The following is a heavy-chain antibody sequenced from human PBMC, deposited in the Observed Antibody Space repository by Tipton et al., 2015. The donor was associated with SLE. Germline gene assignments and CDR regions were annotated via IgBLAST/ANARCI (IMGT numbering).Heavy chain of an antibody. CDR1: GGSFSGYY. Sequence: LRLSCAVYGGSFSGYYWSWIRQPPGKGLEWIGEINHSGSTNYNPSLKSRVTISVDTSKNQFSLKLSSVTAADTAVYYCARGDYYDSSGHDAFDIWGQGTMVTVSS. D-gene: IGHD3-22*01. V-gene: IGHV4-34*01. CDR3: ARGDYYDSSGHDAFDI. J-gene: IGHJ3*02. CDR2: INHSGST.